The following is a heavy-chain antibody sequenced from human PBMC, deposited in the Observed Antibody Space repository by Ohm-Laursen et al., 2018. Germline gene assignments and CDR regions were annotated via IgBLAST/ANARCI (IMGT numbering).Heavy chain of an antibody. CDR1: GFAFSSAY. D-gene: IGHD3-22*01. Sequence: SLRLSCSASGFAFSSAYMTWVRQTPGKGLEWISRIKSKADGGTTDYAPPLKDRFIISRDDSKNTLYLQMNSLRAEDTAVYYCAKVLPEYDSSGYYDYWGQGTLVTVSS. J-gene: IGHJ4*02. CDR2: IKSKADGGTT. V-gene: IGHV3-15*01. CDR3: AKVLPEYDSSGYYDY.